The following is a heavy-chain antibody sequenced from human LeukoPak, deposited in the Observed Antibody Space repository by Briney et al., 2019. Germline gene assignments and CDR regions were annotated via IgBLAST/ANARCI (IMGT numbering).Heavy chain of an antibody. J-gene: IGHJ3*02. V-gene: IGHV3-21*01. CDR2: ISSSSSYI. D-gene: IGHD3/OR15-3a*01. CDR3: AGVGTGNDAFDI. Sequence: GGSLRLSCAASGFTFSSYSMNWVRQAPGKGLEWVSSISSSSSYIYYADSVKGRFTISRDNAKNSLYLQMNNLRAEDTAVYYCAGVGTGNDAFDIWGQGTMVTVSS. CDR1: GFTFSSYS.